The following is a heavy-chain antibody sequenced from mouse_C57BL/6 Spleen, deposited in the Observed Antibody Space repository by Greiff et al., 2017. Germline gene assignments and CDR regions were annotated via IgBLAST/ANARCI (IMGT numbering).Heavy chain of an antibody. D-gene: IGHD1-1*01. CDR3: ARIYGYYAMDY. CDR1: GYTFTSYW. Sequence: QVQLQQPGAELVKPGASVKLSCKASGYTFTSYWMQWVKQRPGQGLEWIGEIDPSDSYTNYNQKFKGKATLTVDTSSSTAYMQLSSLTSEDSAVYYCARIYGYYAMDYWGQGTSVTVSS. J-gene: IGHJ4*01. V-gene: IGHV1-50*01. CDR2: IDPSDSYT.